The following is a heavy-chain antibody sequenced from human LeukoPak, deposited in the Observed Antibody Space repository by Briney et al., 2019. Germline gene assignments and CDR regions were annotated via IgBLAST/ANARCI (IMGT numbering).Heavy chain of an antibody. CDR1: GGYISSYY. V-gene: IGHV4-59*01. Sequence: SETLSLTCTVSGGYISSYYWSWIRQPPGKGLEWIGYIYYSGSTNYNPSLKSRVTISVDTSKNQFSLKLSSVSAADTAVYYCAAERYYGCGSYYNAYYFDFWGQRTVVTVSS. CDR3: AAERYYGCGSYYNAYYFDF. CDR2: IYYSGST. D-gene: IGHD3-10*01. J-gene: IGHJ4*02.